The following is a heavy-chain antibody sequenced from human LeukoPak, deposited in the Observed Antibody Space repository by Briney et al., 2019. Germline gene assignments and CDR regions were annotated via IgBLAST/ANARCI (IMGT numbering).Heavy chain of an antibody. D-gene: IGHD3-10*01. Sequence: PGGSLRLSCAASGFTFSSYSMNWVRQAPGKGLEWVSSISSSSSCIYYADSVKGRFTISRDNAKNSLYLQMNSLRAEDTAVYYCARDGTITSYYFDYWGQGTLVTVSS. CDR1: GFTFSSYS. CDR2: ISSSSSCI. J-gene: IGHJ4*02. V-gene: IGHV3-21*01. CDR3: ARDGTITSYYFDY.